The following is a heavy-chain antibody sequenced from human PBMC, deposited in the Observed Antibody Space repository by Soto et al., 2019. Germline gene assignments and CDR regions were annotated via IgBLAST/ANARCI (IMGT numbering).Heavy chain of an antibody. CDR1: GFTFSSSG. Sequence: QVQVVESGGAVVQPGRSLRLSCEASGFTFSSSGMHWVRQAPGKGLEWVAVVSFDGSNKYYADSVKGRFTISRDNSKKTLYLQMNSLRPEDTAVYYCARERGPGPNYGDYGRTIDYWGQGTQVPVSS. V-gene: IGHV3-30*03. CDR3: ARERGPGPNYGDYGRTIDY. CDR2: VSFDGSNK. D-gene: IGHD4-17*01. J-gene: IGHJ4*02.